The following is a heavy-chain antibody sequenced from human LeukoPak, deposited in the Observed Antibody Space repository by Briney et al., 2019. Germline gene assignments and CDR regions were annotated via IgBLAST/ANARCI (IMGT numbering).Heavy chain of an antibody. D-gene: IGHD6-19*01. Sequence: GGSLRLSCAATGFTFSSYTMNWVRQAPGKGLEWVSSISSSSSYIYYADSVKGRFTISRDNAKNSLYLQMNSLRAEDTAVYYCARVSSGWSSNWFDPWGQGTLVTVSS. J-gene: IGHJ5*02. CDR3: ARVSSGWSSNWFDP. CDR1: GFTFSSYT. V-gene: IGHV3-21*01. CDR2: ISSSSSYI.